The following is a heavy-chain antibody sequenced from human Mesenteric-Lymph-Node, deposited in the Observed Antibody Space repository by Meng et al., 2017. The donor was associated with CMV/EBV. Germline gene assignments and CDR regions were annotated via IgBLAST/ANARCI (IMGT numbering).Heavy chain of an antibody. J-gene: IGHJ6*02. CDR3: ATGGITVDYALDV. V-gene: IGHV3-23*01. CDR1: GFTSSNYA. CDR2: VSGSGGST. Sequence: GESLKISCAASGFTSSNYAMSWVRQAPGKGLEWVSCVSGSGGSTYYTDSVKGRFTISRDNSKNTVYLQMNSLRAEDTAVYYCATGGITVDYALDVWGQGTTVTVSS. D-gene: IGHD4-11*01.